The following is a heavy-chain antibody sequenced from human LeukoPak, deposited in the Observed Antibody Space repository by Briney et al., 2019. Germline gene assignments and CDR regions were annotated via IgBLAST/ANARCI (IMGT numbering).Heavy chain of an antibody. D-gene: IGHD3-22*01. CDR3: VTGRITMIVVVI. J-gene: IGHJ4*02. CDR1: GGSISSGGYY. V-gene: IGHV4-30-2*01. CDR2: IYHSGST. Sequence: SKTLSLTCTVSGGSISSGGYYWSWIRQPPGKGLEWIGYIYHSGSTYYNPSLKSRVTISVDRSKNQFSLKLSSVTAADTAVYYCVTGRITMIVVVIWGQGTLVTVSS.